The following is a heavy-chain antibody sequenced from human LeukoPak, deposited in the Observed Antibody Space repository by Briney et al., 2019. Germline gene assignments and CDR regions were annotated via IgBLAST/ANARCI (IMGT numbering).Heavy chain of an antibody. CDR2: IYYSGST. J-gene: IGHJ3*02. CDR1: GGSISSYY. D-gene: IGHD2-15*01. V-gene: IGHV4-59*01. CDR3: ARKNSWGVAFDI. Sequence: SETLSLTCTVSGGSISSYYWSWIRQPPGKGLEWIGYIYYSGSTNYNPSLKSRVTISVDTSKNQFSLKLSSVTAADTAVCYCARKNSWGVAFDIWGQGTMVTVSS.